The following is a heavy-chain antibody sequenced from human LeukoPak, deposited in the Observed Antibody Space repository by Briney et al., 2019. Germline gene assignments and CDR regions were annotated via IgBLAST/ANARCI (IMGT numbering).Heavy chain of an antibody. V-gene: IGHV3-23*01. Sequence: PGGSLRLSCAASGFSFSSYAVSWVRQAPGKGLEWVSAISGSGGSTYYADSVKGRFTISRDNSKNTLYLQMNSLRAEDTAVYYCANVEMATITGTDYWGQGTLVTVSS. CDR2: ISGSGGST. CDR1: GFSFSSYA. D-gene: IGHD5-12*01. CDR3: ANVEMATITGTDY. J-gene: IGHJ4*02.